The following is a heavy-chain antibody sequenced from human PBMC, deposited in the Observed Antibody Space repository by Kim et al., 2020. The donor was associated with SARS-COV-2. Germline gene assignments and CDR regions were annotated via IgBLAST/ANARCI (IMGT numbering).Heavy chain of an antibody. V-gene: IGHV4-39*01. CDR2: IYYSGST. Sequence: SETLSLTCTVSGGSISSSSYYWAWIRQPPGKGLEWIGNIYYSGSTYYNPSLKSRVTMSVDTSKNQFSLKLSSVTATDTAVYYCARQAAPVGSGSYYYY. D-gene: IGHD3-10*01. CDR1: GGSISSSSYY. CDR3: ARQAAPVGSGSYYYY. J-gene: IGHJ6*01.